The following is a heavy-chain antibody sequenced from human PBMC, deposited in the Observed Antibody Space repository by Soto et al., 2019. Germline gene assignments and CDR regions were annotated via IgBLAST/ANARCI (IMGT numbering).Heavy chain of an antibody. V-gene: IGHV1-3*01. CDR1: GYTLTSYG. CDR3: ARGNAGGYSGNSVADFDY. CDR2: INAANGDT. D-gene: IGHD6-25*01. J-gene: IGHJ4*02. Sequence: VSMKVSCKASGYTLTSYGIHYAHNAPRQRLEWMGWINAANGDTKYSPKFQGRVTITRDTSASTAYMELSSLRGEDTAVYYCARGNAGGYSGNSVADFDYWGQGTLVTVSS.